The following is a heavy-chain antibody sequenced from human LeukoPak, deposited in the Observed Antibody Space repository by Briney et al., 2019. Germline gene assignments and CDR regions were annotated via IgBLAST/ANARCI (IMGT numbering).Heavy chain of an antibody. J-gene: IGHJ5*02. CDR1: GFSFKTYE. CDR2: ISVGGSDE. Sequence: GGSLRLSCVASGFSFKTYEMNWVRQAPGKGLEWISYISVGGSDEDYADSVKGRFSISRDNAKNSVFLQMNSLRAEDTAVYYCARDVGFNNGWPAWGQGTLVTVSS. V-gene: IGHV3-48*03. D-gene: IGHD6-19*01. CDR3: ARDVGFNNGWPA.